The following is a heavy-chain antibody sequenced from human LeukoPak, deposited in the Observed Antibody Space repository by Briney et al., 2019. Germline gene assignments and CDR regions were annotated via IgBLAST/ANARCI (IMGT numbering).Heavy chain of an antibody. Sequence: SETLSLTCTVSGDSISTYYWSWIRQPPGKGLEWIGHIYYSGSTNYNPSLKSRVTISVDTSKNQFSLKVTSVTAADTAVYYCARFGYSYGSVFDYWGQGTLVTVSS. D-gene: IGHD5-18*01. J-gene: IGHJ4*02. CDR3: ARFGYSYGSVFDY. V-gene: IGHV4-59*08. CDR1: GDSISTYY. CDR2: IYYSGST.